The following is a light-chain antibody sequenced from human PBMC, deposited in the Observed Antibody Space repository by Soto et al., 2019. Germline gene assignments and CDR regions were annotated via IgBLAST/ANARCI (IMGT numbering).Light chain of an antibody. Sequence: DIQMSLSPSSLSASLGDRVTISCRASQSISSYLNWYQQKPGKAPKLLIYAASSLQSGVPSRFSGSGSGTDFTLTISSLQPEDFATYYCLQHNSYPWTFGQGTKVDIK. V-gene: IGKV1-17*01. J-gene: IGKJ1*01. CDR2: AAS. CDR3: LQHNSYPWT. CDR1: QSISSY.